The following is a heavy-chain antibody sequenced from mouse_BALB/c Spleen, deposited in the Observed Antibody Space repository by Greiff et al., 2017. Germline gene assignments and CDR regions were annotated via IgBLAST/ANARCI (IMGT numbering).Heavy chain of an antibody. Sequence: QVQLQQSGAELVKPGASVKLSCKASGYTFTSYWMHWVKQRPGQGLEWIGEINPSNGRTNYNEKFKSKATLTVDKSSSTAYMQLSSLTSEDSAVYYCARGVRRGDYFDYWGQGTTLTVSS. V-gene: IGHV1S81*02. CDR3: ARGVRRGDYFDY. CDR2: INPSNGRT. CDR1: GYTFTSYW. J-gene: IGHJ2*01. D-gene: IGHD2-14*01.